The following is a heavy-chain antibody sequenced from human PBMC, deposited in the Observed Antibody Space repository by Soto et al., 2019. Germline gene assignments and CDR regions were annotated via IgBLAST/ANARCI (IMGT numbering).Heavy chain of an antibody. CDR3: ARDRIQQQLLLVYFDY. CDR1: GYTFTSYA. V-gene: IGHV1-3*01. D-gene: IGHD6-13*01. Sequence: ASVKVSCKASGYTFTSYAMHWVRQAPGQRREWMGWINAGNGNTKYSQKFQGRVTITRDTSASTAYMELSSLRSEDTAVYYCARDRIQQQLLLVYFDYWGQVXLVPVSS. J-gene: IGHJ4*02. CDR2: INAGNGNT.